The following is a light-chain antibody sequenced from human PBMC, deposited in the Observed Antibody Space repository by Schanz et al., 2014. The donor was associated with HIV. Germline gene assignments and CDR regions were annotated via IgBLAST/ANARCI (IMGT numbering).Light chain of an antibody. CDR1: QSISIY. CDR3: LQSFSSPYT. CDR2: AAS. V-gene: IGKV1-39*01. J-gene: IGKJ2*01. Sequence: DIQMTQSPSSLSASVGDRVTITCRASQSISIYLNWYQQKPGKAPKLLIYAASSLQSGVPSRFSGSGSGTXYTLTISSLQTEDFATYYCLQSFSSPYTFGQGTKLEIK.